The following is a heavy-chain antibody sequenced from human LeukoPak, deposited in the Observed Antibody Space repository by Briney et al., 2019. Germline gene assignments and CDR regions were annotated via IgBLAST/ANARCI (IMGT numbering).Heavy chain of an antibody. Sequence: GGSLRLSCAASGFTFSSYSMDWVRRAPGKGLEWVSYISSSSSTIYYADSVKGRFTISRDNAKNTVYLQMNNLRAEDTAVYYCVSFYETYWGRGTLVTVSS. V-gene: IGHV3-48*01. CDR1: GFTFSSYS. CDR3: VSFYETY. D-gene: IGHD2-2*01. J-gene: IGHJ4*02. CDR2: ISSSSSTI.